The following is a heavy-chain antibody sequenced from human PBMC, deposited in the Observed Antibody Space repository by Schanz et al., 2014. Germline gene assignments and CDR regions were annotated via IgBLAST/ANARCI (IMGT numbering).Heavy chain of an antibody. CDR3: LAPDYGMDV. J-gene: IGHJ6*02. V-gene: IGHV3-7*02. CDR1: TSIFNHAW. CDR2: IKRDGSEK. Sequence: EVQLVESGGGLVQPGGSLRLSCAASTSIFNHAWMSWVRQAPGKGLEWVANIKRDGSEKNYLDSVKGRFTISRDNAKNSLFLQMNSLRAEDTAVYYCLAPDYGMDVWGQGTTVTVSS.